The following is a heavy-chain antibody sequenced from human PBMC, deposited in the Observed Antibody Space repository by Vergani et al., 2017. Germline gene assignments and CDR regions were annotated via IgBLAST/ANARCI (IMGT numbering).Heavy chain of an antibody. J-gene: IGHJ5*02. Sequence: QVQLQESGPGLVKPSGTLSLTCAVSGGSVSSTNWWSWLRQSPGKGLEWIGEIYHGGSTNYKPSLKGRVTISVDTSKNQCSRKLSSVSAGDTAVYYCARVGSSWYRWVDPWGQGTLVTVSS. CDR3: ARVGSSWYRWVDP. D-gene: IGHD6-13*01. V-gene: IGHV4-4*02. CDR1: GGSVSSTNW. CDR2: IYHGGST.